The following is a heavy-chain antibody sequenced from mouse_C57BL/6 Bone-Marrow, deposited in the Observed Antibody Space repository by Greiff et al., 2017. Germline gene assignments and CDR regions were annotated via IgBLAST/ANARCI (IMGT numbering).Heavy chain of an antibody. CDR1: GYTFTSYW. V-gene: IGHV1-72*01. Sequence: VKLVESGAELVKPGASVKLSCKASGYTFTSYWMHWVKQRPGRGLEWIGRIDPNSGGTKYNEKFKSKATLTVDKPSSTAYMQLSILTSEDSAVYYCARIDYYGSSYAMDYWGQGTSVTVSS. J-gene: IGHJ4*01. CDR3: ARIDYYGSSYAMDY. CDR2: IDPNSGGT. D-gene: IGHD1-1*01.